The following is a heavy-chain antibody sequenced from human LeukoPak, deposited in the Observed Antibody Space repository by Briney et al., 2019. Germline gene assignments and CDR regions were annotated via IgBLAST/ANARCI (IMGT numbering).Heavy chain of an antibody. CDR3: VRVGGAAFGVVVTYLDS. CDR1: GFSFNDYG. V-gene: IGHV3-20*04. D-gene: IGHD2-15*01. J-gene: IGHJ4*02. Sequence: GGSLRLSCVGSGFSFNDYGMTWVRQAPGKGLEWVSTINWRGGVVGYADSMKGRFTISRDNVKNSVYLGMNSLRVEDTALYYCVRVGGAAFGVVVTYLDSWGQGTLVTVSS. CDR2: INWRGGVV.